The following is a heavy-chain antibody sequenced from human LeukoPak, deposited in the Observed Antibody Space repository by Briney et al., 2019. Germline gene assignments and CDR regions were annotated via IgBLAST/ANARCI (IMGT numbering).Heavy chain of an antibody. CDR3: ARDDVPPGYCSGGSCLTRPPLDY. J-gene: IGHJ4*02. Sequence: PGRSLRLSCAASGFTFSSYAMHWVRQAPGKGLEWVAVISYDGSNKYYADSVKGRFTISRDNSKNTLYLQMNSLRAEDTAVYYCARDDVPPGYCSGGSCLTRPPLDYWGQGTLVTVSS. V-gene: IGHV3-30-3*01. CDR1: GFTFSSYA. D-gene: IGHD2-15*01. CDR2: ISYDGSNK.